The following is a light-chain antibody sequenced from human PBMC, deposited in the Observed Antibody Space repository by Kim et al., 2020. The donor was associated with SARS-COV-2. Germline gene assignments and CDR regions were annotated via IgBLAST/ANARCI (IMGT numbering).Light chain of an antibody. CDR2: AAS. CDR1: QSINSY. Sequence: ASVGDRATITCRASQSINSYLNWYQQKPGKAPKLLIYAASSLQSGVPSRFSGSGSGTDFTLSISSLQPEDFATYYCQQSYSTPMYTFGQGTKLEI. CDR3: QQSYSTPMYT. V-gene: IGKV1-39*01. J-gene: IGKJ2*01.